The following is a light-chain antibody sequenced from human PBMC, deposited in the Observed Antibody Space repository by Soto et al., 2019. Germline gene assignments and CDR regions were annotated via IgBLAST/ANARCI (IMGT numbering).Light chain of an antibody. Sequence: QSVLTQPPSASGTPGQRVTISCSGSRSKIVNNAVSWYQQFPGTAPKLLIYNNNQRPSGVPDRFSGSKSGTSASLAISGLQSEDEADYYCATWDDSLNARGVFGGGTKLTVL. V-gene: IGLV1-44*01. CDR2: NNN. J-gene: IGLJ3*02. CDR1: RSKIVNNA. CDR3: ATWDDSLNARGV.